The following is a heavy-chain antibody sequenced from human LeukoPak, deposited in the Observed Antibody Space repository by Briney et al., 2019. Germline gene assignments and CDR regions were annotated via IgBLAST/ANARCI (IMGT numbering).Heavy chain of an antibody. J-gene: IGHJ5*02. CDR1: GGSISSYY. CDR2: IYYSGST. Sequence: PSETLSLTCTVSGGSISSYYWSWIRQPPGKGLEWIGYIYYSGSTNYNPSLKSRVTISVDTSKNQFSLKLSSVTAADTAVYYCAGGQLTIPHPRGWFDPWGQGTLVTVSS. CDR3: AGGQLTIPHPRGWFDP. V-gene: IGHV4-59*01. D-gene: IGHD3-9*01.